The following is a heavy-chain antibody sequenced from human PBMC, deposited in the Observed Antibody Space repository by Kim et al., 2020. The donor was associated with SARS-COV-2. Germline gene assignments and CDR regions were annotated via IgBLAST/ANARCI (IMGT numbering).Heavy chain of an antibody. V-gene: IGHV4-39*07. CDR2: IYYSGST. CDR1: GGSISSSSYY. D-gene: IGHD1-26*01. J-gene: IGHJ4*02. Sequence: SETLSLTCTVSGGSISSSSYYWGWIRQPPGKGLEWIGSIYYSGSTYYNPSLKSRVTISVDTSKNQFSLKLSSVTAADTAVYYCARDLVLMKSGSYYFDYWGQGTLVTVSS. CDR3: ARDLVLMKSGSYYFDY.